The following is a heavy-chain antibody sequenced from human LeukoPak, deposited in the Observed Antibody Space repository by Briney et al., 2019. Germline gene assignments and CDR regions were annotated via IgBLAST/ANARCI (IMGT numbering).Heavy chain of an antibody. CDR2: ISYDGNKK. V-gene: IGHV3-30*03. J-gene: IGHJ4*02. D-gene: IGHD6-19*01. CDR3: SRDPRGIALAGTYDY. Sequence: GTSLRLSCAASGFNFSSFGVHWVRQAPGKGLEWVAVISYDGNKKYYGDSVKGRFTISRDNSMNTLYLKMNSLRADDTAVYYCSRDPRGIALAGTYDYWGQGILVTVSS. CDR1: GFNFSSFG.